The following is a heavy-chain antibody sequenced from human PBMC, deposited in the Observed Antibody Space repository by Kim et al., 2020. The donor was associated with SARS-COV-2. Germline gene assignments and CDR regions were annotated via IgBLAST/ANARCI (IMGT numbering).Heavy chain of an antibody. V-gene: IGHV4-61*01. CDR3: ARVLTTVVTPTGYFDY. CDR1: GGSVSSGSYY. J-gene: IGHJ4*02. D-gene: IGHD4-17*01. Sequence: SETLSLTCTVSGGSVSSGSYYWSWIRQPPGKGLEWIGYIYYSGSTNYNPSLKSRVTISVDTSKNQFSLKLSSVTAADTAVYYCARVLTTVVTPTGYFDYWGQGTLVTVSS. CDR2: IYYSGST.